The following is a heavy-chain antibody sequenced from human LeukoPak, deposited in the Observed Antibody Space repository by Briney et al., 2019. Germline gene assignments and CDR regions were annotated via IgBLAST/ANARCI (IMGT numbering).Heavy chain of an antibody. J-gene: IGHJ4*02. CDR3: AREEALGSGSFDY. D-gene: IGHD1-26*01. CDR1: GDSINSGGYY. V-gene: IGHV4-39*06. CDR2: IYYRGST. Sequence: SETLSLTCTVSGDSINSGGYYWGWIRQPPGKGLEWIGSIYYRGSTYYNPSLKSRVTISVDTSKNQFPLKLGSVTAADTAVYYCAREEALGSGSFDYWGQGTLVTVSS.